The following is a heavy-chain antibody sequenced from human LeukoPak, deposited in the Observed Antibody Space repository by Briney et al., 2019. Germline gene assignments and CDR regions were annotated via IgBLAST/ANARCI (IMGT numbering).Heavy chain of an antibody. CDR3: ARQAVADLYYFDY. CDR1: SYSIRNGYY. V-gene: IGHV4-59*01. Sequence: SSETLSLTCNVSSYSIRNGYYWGWVRQPPGKGLEWIGYIYYSGSTNYNPSLKSRVTISVDTSKNQFSLKLSSVTAADTAVYYCARQAVADLYYFDYWGQGTLVTVSS. D-gene: IGHD6-19*01. J-gene: IGHJ4*02. CDR2: IYYSGST.